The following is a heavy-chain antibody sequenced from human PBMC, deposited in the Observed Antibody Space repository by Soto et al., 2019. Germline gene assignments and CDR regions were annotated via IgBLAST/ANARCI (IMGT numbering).Heavy chain of an antibody. Sequence: QLHLLQSGAEVKKPGSSVKVSCKASGGTFSSYTINWVRQAPGQGLEWIGGIIPMFGTLYYAQKFQGRLTIAADSSTSTAYMELSTLRSDDTAVYYFARNVASSDDAFDIWWQGTMVTVSS. J-gene: IGHJ3*02. CDR3: ARNVASSDDAFDI. CDR1: GGTFSSYT. D-gene: IGHD6-6*01. CDR2: IIPMFGTL. V-gene: IGHV1-69*06.